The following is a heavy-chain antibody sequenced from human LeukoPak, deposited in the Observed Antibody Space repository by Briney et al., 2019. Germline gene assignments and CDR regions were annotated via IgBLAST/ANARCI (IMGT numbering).Heavy chain of an antibody. CDR3: AIVPHDYGDYSLWFDP. D-gene: IGHD4-17*01. J-gene: IGHJ5*02. Sequence: SVKVSCKASGGTFSNYAISWVRQAPGQGLEWMGGIIHIFGTANYAQKFQGRVTITADESTSTAYMELSSLRSEDTAVYYCAIVPHDYGDYSLWFDPWGQGTLVTVSS. CDR1: GGTFSNYA. CDR2: IIHIFGTA. V-gene: IGHV1-69*13.